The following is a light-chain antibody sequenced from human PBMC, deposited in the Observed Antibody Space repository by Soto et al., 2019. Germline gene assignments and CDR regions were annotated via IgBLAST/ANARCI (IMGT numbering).Light chain of an antibody. CDR1: SSDVGGYNY. CDR3: YSYTSSSTYV. J-gene: IGLJ1*01. V-gene: IGLV2-14*01. CDR2: DVS. Sequence: QSVLTQPASVSGSPGQSITISCTGTSSDVGGYNYVSWYQQHPGKAPKLMIFDVSHRPSGISNRFSGSKSANTASLTISGLQAEDEADYYCYSYTSSSTYVFGTGTKVTVL.